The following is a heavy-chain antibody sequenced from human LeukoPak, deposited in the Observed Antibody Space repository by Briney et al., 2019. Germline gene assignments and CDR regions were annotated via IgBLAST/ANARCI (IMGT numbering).Heavy chain of an antibody. CDR3: ARDLQYVVRAFDI. V-gene: IGHV3-11*04. D-gene: IGHD4-11*01. J-gene: IGHJ3*02. Sequence: PGGSLRLSCAASGFTFSDYYMSWIRQAPGKGLEWVSYISSSGSTIYYADSVKGRFTISRDNAKNSLYLQMNSLRAEDTAVYYCARDLQYVVRAFDIWGQGTMVTVSS. CDR2: ISSSGSTI. CDR1: GFTFSDYY.